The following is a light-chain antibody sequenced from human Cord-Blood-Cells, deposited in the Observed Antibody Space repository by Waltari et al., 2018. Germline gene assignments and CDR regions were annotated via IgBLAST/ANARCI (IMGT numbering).Light chain of an antibody. CDR3: QVWDSSSDHVV. V-gene: IGLV3-21*04. CDR2: YDS. CDR1: NIGSKS. Sequence: SYVLTQPPSVSVAPGKTARITCGGNNIGSKSVHWYQQKPGQAPVLVIYYDSDRASGIPEGFSGSNSGNTATLTISRVEAGDEADYYCQVWDSSSDHVVFGGGTKLTVL. J-gene: IGLJ2*01.